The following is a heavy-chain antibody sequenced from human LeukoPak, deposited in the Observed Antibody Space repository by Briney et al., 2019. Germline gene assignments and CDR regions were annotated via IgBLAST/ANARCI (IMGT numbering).Heavy chain of an antibody. D-gene: IGHD3-10*01. V-gene: IGHV4-59*01. CDR1: GGSIGFYY. CDR3: ATVAVIRGVTYFDY. Sequence: SETLSLTCTVSGGSIGFYYWNWIRQPPGKGLEWIGCVYYNGSSNYNPSLKSRVTISVDTSKIQFSLKLSSVTAADTAVYYCATVAVIRGVTYFDYWGQGTLVTVSS. CDR2: VYYNGSS. J-gene: IGHJ4*02.